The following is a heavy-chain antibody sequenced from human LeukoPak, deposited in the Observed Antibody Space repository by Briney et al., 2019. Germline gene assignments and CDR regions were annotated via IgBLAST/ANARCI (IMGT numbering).Heavy chain of an antibody. CDR3: AKDRIGIVVVTYTDY. J-gene: IGHJ4*02. D-gene: IGHD3-22*01. CDR1: GFTFSSYA. Sequence: GGSLTLSCAASGFTFSSYAMSWVRQAPGKGLEWVSAISGSGGSTYYADSVKGRFTISRDNSKNTLYLQMNSLRAEDTAVYYCAKDRIGIVVVTYTDYWGQGTLVTVSS. CDR2: ISGSGGST. V-gene: IGHV3-23*01.